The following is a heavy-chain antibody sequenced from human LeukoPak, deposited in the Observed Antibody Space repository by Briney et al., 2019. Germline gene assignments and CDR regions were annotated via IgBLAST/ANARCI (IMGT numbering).Heavy chain of an antibody. D-gene: IGHD1-14*01. Sequence: PGGSLRLSGEALGFTFDDYGMSWVRKAPGKGLEWVSGIDWNGGSTGYADSVKGRFTISRDNAKSSLYLQMNSLRAEDTALYHCARGRGNHPGAFDIWGQGTMVTVSS. CDR3: ARGRGNHPGAFDI. V-gene: IGHV3-20*01. CDR1: GFTFDDYG. J-gene: IGHJ3*02. CDR2: IDWNGGST.